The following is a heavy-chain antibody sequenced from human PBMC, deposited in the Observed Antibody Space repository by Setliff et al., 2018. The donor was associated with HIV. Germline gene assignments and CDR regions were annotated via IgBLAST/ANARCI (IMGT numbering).Heavy chain of an antibody. CDR1: GGPISSFNYY. CDR2: ISYSGKT. V-gene: IGHV4-39*07. D-gene: IGHD3-10*01. J-gene: IGHJ3*02. Sequence: SETLSLTCTVAGGPISSFNYYWAWLRQPPGKGLEWIASISYSGKTYYKASLKSRLNISADTSKNQFSLKLNSVTDADTALYYCATADTYGSGTSLPFDCFDIWGLGTKVTVS. CDR3: ATADTYGSGTSLPFDCFDI.